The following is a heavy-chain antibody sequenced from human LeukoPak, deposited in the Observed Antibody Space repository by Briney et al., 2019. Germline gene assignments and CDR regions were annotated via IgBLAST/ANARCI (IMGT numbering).Heavy chain of an antibody. CDR2: INPNSGGT. D-gene: IGHD2-21*01. CDR3: ASGRTYCGGDCLPSDAFDI. J-gene: IGHJ3*02. CDR1: GYTFTGYY. Sequence: ASVKVSCKASGYTFTGYYMHWLRQAPRQGLEWMGWINPNSGGTNYAQKFQGRVTRTRDTSISTAYMELSRLRSDDTAVYYCASGRTYCGGDCLPSDAFDIWGQGTMVTVSS. V-gene: IGHV1-2*02.